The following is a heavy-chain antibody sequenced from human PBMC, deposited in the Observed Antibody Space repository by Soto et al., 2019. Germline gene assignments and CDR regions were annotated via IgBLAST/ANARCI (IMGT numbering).Heavy chain of an antibody. CDR2: IYWDDDK. CDR1: GFSLSTSGVG. J-gene: IGHJ6*02. Sequence: QITLKESGPTLVQPTKTLTLTCTFSGFSLSTSGVGVGWIRQPQGKALEWLALIYWDDDKRYIPSLKIRLTSTEATSKIQVVHTMANMDPVDTATDDCAHIGYDHSCGADSMDVWGQGTKVTVSS. V-gene: IGHV2-5*02. CDR3: AHIGYDHSCGADSMDV. D-gene: IGHD3-22*01.